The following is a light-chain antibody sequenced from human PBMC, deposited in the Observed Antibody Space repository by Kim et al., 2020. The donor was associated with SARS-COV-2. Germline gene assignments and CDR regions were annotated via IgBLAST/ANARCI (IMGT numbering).Light chain of an antibody. J-gene: IGLJ2*01. Sequence: GQKAAISCSGSSSNIGNNYVSWYQQLPGTAPRLFIYDNTERPSGIPARFSGSKSGTSATLGITGLHTGDEADYYCATWDSSLSTVVFGGGTQLTVL. V-gene: IGLV1-51*01. CDR1: SSNIGNNY. CDR2: DNT. CDR3: ATWDSSLSTVV.